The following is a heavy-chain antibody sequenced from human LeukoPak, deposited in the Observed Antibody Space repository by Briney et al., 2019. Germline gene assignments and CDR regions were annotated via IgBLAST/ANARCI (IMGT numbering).Heavy chain of an antibody. CDR2: IYYSGST. CDR3: ARLPYYFDY. V-gene: IGHV4-39*01. CDR1: GGSISSSSYY. J-gene: IGHJ4*02. Sequence: SSETLSLTCTVSGGSISSSSYYWGWIRQPPGKGLEWIGSIYYSGSTYYNPSLKSRVTISVDTSKNQFSLKLSSVTAADTAVYYCARLPYYFDYWGQGTLVTVSS.